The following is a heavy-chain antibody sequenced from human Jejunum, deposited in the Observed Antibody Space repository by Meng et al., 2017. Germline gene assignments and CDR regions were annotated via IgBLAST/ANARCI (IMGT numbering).Heavy chain of an antibody. CDR1: GFTFSIFS. CDR2: IKQDGSAK. CDR3: ARYLQIAY. V-gene: IGHV3-7*01. Sequence: GESLKISCAASGFTFSIFSMTWVRQAPGRGLEWVANIKQDGSAKDYVDSVKRRFTISRDNAKNSLYLQMNSLRAKDTAVYYCARYLQIAYWGQGTLVTVSS. J-gene: IGHJ4*02.